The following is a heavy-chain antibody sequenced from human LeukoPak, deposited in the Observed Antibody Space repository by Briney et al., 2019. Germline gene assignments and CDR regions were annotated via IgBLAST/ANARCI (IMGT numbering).Heavy chain of an antibody. CDR2: IYSGGST. CDR1: GFTVSSNY. J-gene: IGHJ4*02. V-gene: IGHV3-53*01. CDR3: ARDQSGNDY. Sequence: PGGSLRLSCAAPGFTVSSNYMSWVRQAPGKGLEWVSVIYSGGSTYYADSVKGRFTISRDNSKNTLYLQMNTLRAEDTAVYYCARDQSGNDYWGQGTLVTVSS. D-gene: IGHD4-23*01.